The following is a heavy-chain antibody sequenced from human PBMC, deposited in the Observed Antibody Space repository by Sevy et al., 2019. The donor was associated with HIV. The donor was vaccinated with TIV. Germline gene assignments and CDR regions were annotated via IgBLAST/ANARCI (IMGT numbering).Heavy chain of an antibody. V-gene: IGHV3-23*01. CDR3: TGGWFM. J-gene: IGHJ3*02. CDR1: GFMFSSYA. CDR2: ISGRGGST. D-gene: IGHD3-10*01. Sequence: GGSLRLSCAASGFMFSSYALSWVRQAPGKGLEWVPSISGRGGSTHYADSVKGQFTISRDNSKNTLYLQMNSLRAEDTAVYYCTGGWFMWGQGTMVTVSS.